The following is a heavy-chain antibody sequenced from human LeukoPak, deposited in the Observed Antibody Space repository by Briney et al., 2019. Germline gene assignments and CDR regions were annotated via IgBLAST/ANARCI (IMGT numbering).Heavy chain of an antibody. CDR3: ARADRLHGGPYLIGP. CDR1: GYTFTGYY. D-gene: IGHD2-21*01. CDR2: INPNSGGT. V-gene: IGHV1-2*02. J-gene: IGHJ5*02. Sequence: ASVKVSCKASGYTFTGYYMHWVRQAPGQGLEWMGWINPNSGGTSAAQKFQGRVTMTRDTSITTVYMEVSWLTSDDTAIYYCARADRLHGGPYLIGPWGQGTLVTVSS.